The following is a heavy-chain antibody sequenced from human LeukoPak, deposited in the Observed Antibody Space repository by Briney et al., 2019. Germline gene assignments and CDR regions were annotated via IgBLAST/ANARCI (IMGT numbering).Heavy chain of an antibody. Sequence: PVKVSCKASGGTFSSYAISWVRQAPGQGLEWMGGIIPIFGTANYAQKFQGRVTITMDESTSTAYMELSSLRSEDTAVYYCAREGRSYDYVWGSHDPKRGAFDIWGQGTMVTVSS. V-gene: IGHV1-69*05. CDR3: AREGRSYDYVWGSHDPKRGAFDI. CDR1: GGTFSSYA. J-gene: IGHJ3*02. D-gene: IGHD3-16*01. CDR2: IIPIFGTA.